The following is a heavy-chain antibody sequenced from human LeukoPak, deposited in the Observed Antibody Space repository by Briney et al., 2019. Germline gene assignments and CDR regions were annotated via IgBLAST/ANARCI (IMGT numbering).Heavy chain of an antibody. Sequence: GRSLRLSCAASGFTFSSYAMHWVRQAPGKGLEWVAVISYDGSNKYYADSVKGRFTISRDNAKNSLYLQMNSLRAEDTAVYYCARVHRSYGFGAFDIWGQGTVVTVSS. CDR1: GFTFSSYA. CDR3: ARVHRSYGFGAFDI. CDR2: ISYDGSNK. V-gene: IGHV3-30-3*01. D-gene: IGHD5-18*01. J-gene: IGHJ3*02.